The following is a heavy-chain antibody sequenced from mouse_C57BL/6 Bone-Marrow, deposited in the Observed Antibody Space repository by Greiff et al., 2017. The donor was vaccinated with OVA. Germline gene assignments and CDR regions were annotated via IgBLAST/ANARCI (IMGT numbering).Heavy chain of an antibody. D-gene: IGHD2-2*01. CDR1: GFTFSDYG. CDR3: SRRDGYEDYFDY. CDR2: ISSGSSTI. Sequence: EVHLVESGGGLVKPGGSLKLSCAASGFTFSDYGMHWVRQAPEKGLEWVAYISSGSSTISYADPVKGRFTISRDNAKNTLFLQRTSLRSEDTAMYYCSRRDGYEDYFDYWGQGTTLTVSS. J-gene: IGHJ2*01. V-gene: IGHV5-17*01.